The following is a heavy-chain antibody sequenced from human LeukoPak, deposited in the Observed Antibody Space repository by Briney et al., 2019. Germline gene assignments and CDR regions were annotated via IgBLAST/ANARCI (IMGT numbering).Heavy chain of an antibody. CDR1: GFTFSNYA. D-gene: IGHD3-3*01. CDR3: ARVGRAYDFWDYLDY. J-gene: IGHJ4*02. Sequence: GGSLRLSCAASGFTFSNYAMHWVRQTPGKGLEWVTILSYDGSQTYYADSVKGRFTISRDNSKNTLFLPMNSLRAEDTAVYYCARVGRAYDFWDYLDYWGQGTPVTVSS. V-gene: IGHV3-30*04. CDR2: LSYDGSQT.